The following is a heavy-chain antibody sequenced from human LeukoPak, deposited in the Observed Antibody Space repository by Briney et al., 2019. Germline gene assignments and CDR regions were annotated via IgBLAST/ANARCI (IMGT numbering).Heavy chain of an antibody. J-gene: IGHJ6*03. CDR2: INPNSGGT. Sequence: GASVKVSCKASGGTFSSYAISWVRQAPGQGLEWMGWINPNSGGTNYAQKFQGRVTLTRDTSISTAYMELTRLRSDDTAVYYCATGLAWGQDGPNYMDVWGKGTTVTVSS. CDR1: GGTFSSYA. CDR3: ATGLAWGQDGPNYMDV. D-gene: IGHD3-16*01. V-gene: IGHV1-2*02.